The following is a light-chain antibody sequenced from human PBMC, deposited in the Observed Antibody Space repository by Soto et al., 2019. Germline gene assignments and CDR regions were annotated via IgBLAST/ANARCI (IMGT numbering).Light chain of an antibody. CDR1: ESVDIN. V-gene: IGKV3-15*01. J-gene: IGKJ1*01. CDR3: QQYKNWPRT. Sequence: EIVLTQSPATLSVSPGERVTLSCRASESVDINLAWYQQKPGQAPRLLIYGASTRATDMPGTFSGHGSGTEFTLTISSLQSEDFAVYYCQQYKNWPRTFGQGTKVDIK. CDR2: GAS.